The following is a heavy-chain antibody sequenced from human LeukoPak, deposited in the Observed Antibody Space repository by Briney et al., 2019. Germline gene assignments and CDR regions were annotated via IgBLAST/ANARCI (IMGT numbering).Heavy chain of an antibody. D-gene: IGHD2-2*01. CDR3: AKDLNVVVPAYYMDV. Sequence: GGSLRLSCAASGFTFSSYSMNWVRQAPGKGLEWVSSISSSSSYIYYADSVKGRFTISRDNSKNTLNLQMNSLRADDTAVYYCAKDLNVVVPAYYMDVWGKGTTVTVSS. CDR1: GFTFSSYS. V-gene: IGHV3-21*01. J-gene: IGHJ6*03. CDR2: ISSSSSYI.